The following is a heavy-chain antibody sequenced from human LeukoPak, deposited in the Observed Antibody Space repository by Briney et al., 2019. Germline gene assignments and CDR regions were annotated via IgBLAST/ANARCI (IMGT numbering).Heavy chain of an antibody. CDR1: GYSFTTFG. CDR3: ARVCSTTCDCPDSFDY. J-gene: IGHJ4*02. CDR2: ISAYTGTT. Sequence: GASVKVSCEASGYSFTTFGITWVRQAPGQGLEWMGWISAYTGTTSYAPKFQGRVTISTDRSTSTSYLELRTLTSDDTAVYYCARVCSTTCDCPDSFDYWGQGTLVTVSS. V-gene: IGHV1-18*01. D-gene: IGHD2-2*01.